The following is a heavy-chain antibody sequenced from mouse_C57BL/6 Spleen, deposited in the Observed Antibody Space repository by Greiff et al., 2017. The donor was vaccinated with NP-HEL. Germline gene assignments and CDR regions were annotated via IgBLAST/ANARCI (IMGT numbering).Heavy chain of an antibody. J-gene: IGHJ1*03. D-gene: IGHD1-1*01. V-gene: IGHV14-4*01. CDR3: TRYYGSSYRYFDV. CDR2: IDPENGDT. CDR1: GFNIKDDY. Sequence: EVQLQQSGAELVRPGASVKLSCTASGFNIKDDYMHWVKQRPEQGLEWIGWIDPENGDTEYASKFQGKATITADTSSNTAYLQSSSLTSEDTAVYYCTRYYGSSYRYFDVWGTGTTVTVSS.